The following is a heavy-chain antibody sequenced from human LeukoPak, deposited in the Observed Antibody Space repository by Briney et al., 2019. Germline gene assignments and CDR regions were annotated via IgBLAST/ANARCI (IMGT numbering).Heavy chain of an antibody. J-gene: IGHJ4*02. CDR3: ARDKDGYNSR. CDR1: GFTFSSYA. Sequence: GGSLRLSCAASGFTFSSYAMHWVRQAPGKGLEYVSAISSNGGSTYYANSVKGRFTISRDNSKNTLYLQMNSLRAEDTAVYYCARDKDGYNSRWGQGTLVTVSS. D-gene: IGHD5-24*01. CDR2: ISSNGGST. V-gene: IGHV3-64*01.